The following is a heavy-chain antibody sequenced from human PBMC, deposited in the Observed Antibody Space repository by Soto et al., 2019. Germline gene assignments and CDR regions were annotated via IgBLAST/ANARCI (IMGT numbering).Heavy chain of an antibody. CDR2: ISSSSTYI. CDR1: GFTFSSYS. V-gene: IGHV3-21*01. J-gene: IGHJ5*02. Sequence: EVQLVESGGGLVKPGGSLRLSCAASGFTFSSYSMNWVRQAPGKGLEWVSTISSSSTYIYYADSVKGRFSISRDNAKNSLFLKMNSLRAADTAVYYCARSDWFDPWRQGSLVTVSS. CDR3: ARSDWFDP.